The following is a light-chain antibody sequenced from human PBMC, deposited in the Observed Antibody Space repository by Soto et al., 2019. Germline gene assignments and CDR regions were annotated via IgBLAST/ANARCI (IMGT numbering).Light chain of an antibody. CDR3: SSYAGSNNPQV. J-gene: IGLJ1*01. V-gene: IGLV2-8*01. CDR2: EVN. Sequence: QSVLTQPPSASGSPGQSVTISCTGTSSDVGGYNYVSWYQQHPGKAPKLMIYEVNKRPSGVPDRFSGSKSGNTASLTVSGLQAEDEADYYCSSYAGSNNPQVFGTGTKLTVL. CDR1: SSDVGGYNY.